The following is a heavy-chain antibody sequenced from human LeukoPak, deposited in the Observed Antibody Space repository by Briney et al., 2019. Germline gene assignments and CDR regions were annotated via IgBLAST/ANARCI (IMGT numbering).Heavy chain of an antibody. CDR2: IKQDGSEK. V-gene: IGHV3-7*01. D-gene: IGHD3-10*01. J-gene: IGHJ4*02. CDR3: ARDEVLWFGELFDY. Sequence: GGSLRLSCAASGFTFSSYWMSWVRQAPGKGLKWVANIKQDGSEKYYVDSVKGRFTISRDNAKNSLYLQMNSLRAEDTAVYYCARDEVLWFGELFDYWGQGTLVTVSS. CDR1: GFTFSSYW.